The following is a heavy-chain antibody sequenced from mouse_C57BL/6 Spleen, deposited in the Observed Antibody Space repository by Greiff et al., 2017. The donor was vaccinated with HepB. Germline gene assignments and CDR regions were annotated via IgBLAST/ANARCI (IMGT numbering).Heavy chain of an antibody. Sequence: QVQLQQPGAELVKPGASVKLSCTASGYTFTSYWMHWVKQRPGQGLEWIGMIHPNSGSNNYNEKFKSKATLTVDKSSSTAYMQLSSLTSEDSAVYYCSRGDYDMDAMDYWGQGTSVTVAS. V-gene: IGHV1-64*01. J-gene: IGHJ4*01. CDR2: IHPNSGSN. CDR3: SRGDYDMDAMDY. D-gene: IGHD2-4*01. CDR1: GYTFTSYW.